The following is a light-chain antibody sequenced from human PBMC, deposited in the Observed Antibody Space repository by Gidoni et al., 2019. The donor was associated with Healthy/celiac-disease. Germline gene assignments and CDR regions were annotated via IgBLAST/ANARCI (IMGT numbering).Light chain of an antibody. J-gene: IGLJ2*01. Sequence: QSALTQPASVSRSPGQSITISYTGTSSDVGGYNYVSWYQQPPGKAPKLMIYAVSNRPSGVSNRFSGSKSGNTASLTISGLQAEDEADYYCSSYTSSSTQVFGGGTKLTVL. CDR1: SSDVGGYNY. V-gene: IGLV2-14*01. CDR3: SSYTSSSTQV. CDR2: AVS.